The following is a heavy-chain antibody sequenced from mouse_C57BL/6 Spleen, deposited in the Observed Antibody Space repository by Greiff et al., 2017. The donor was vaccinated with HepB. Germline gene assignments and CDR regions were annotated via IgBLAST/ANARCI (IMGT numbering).Heavy chain of an antibody. V-gene: IGHV3-6*01. CDR2: ISYDGSN. J-gene: IGHJ2*01. D-gene: IGHD1-1*01. CDR1: GYSITSGYY. Sequence: VQLKESGPGLVKPSQSLSLTCSVTGYSITSGYYWNWIRQFPGNNLEWMGYISYDGSNNYNPSLKNRISITRDTSKNQFFLKLNSVTTEDTATYYCARIGVTTVVATSYYFDYWGQGTTLTVSS. CDR3: ARIGVTTVVATSYYFDY.